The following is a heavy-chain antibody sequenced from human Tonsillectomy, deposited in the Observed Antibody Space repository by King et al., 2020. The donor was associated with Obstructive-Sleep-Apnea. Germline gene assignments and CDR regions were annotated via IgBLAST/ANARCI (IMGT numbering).Heavy chain of an antibody. V-gene: IGHV4-59*01. CDR1: GGSISSNY. CDR2: SYYIGNT. D-gene: IGHD3-10*01. J-gene: IGHJ3*02. Sequence: QLQESCPGLVEPSETLSLTCSVSGGSISSNYWGCIRQPPGKGLEWIVYSYYIGNTNSNPSLKIRVTISVDTSQNKFSLTLRSVTAADTAVYYCARVGLYGSGSYDERDDAFDIWGQGTMVTVSS. CDR3: ARVGLYGSGSYDERDDAFDI.